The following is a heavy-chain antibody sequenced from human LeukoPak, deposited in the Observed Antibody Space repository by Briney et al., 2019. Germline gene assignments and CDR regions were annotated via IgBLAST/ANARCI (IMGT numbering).Heavy chain of an antibody. CDR1: GGSFSGYY. CDR2: INHTGST. V-gene: IGHV4-34*01. J-gene: IGHJ3*01. CDR3: ARDRGSYSSFDAFDV. Sequence: SETLSLTCAVYGGSFSGYYWSWIRQPPGKGLEWIGEINHTGSTNYNPSLKSRVTMSVDTSKNQFSLKLSSVTAADTAVYYCARDRGSYSSFDAFDVWGQGTMVTVSS. D-gene: IGHD1-26*01.